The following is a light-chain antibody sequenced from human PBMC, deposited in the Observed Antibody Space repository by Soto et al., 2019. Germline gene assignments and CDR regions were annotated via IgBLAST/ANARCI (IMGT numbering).Light chain of an antibody. Sequence: DIQMTQSPSSLSASVGDRVTITCRASQDIRKYLNWYQQKPGKAPRLLIYDASNLETGVPSRFSGSGSGTDFTLTISSLQPEDFATYYCQQYENLPTFGQGTRLEIK. V-gene: IGKV1-33*01. CDR3: QQYENLPT. CDR2: DAS. J-gene: IGKJ5*01. CDR1: QDIRKY.